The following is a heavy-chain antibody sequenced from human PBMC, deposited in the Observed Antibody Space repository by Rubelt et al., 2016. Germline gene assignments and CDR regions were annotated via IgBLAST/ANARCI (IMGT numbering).Heavy chain of an antibody. CDR2: ISSTGNIK. V-gene: IGHV3-30*04. CDR3: ATDPVEATTVRHFDY. CDR1: GFTFSSYV. Sequence: GGSLRLSCAASGFTFSSYVLHWVRQAPGKGLEWVAVISSTGNIKYYADSVNGRFTISRDNSKNTLFLHMNSLRGEDTAVYYCATDPVEATTVRHFDYWGQGTLVTVSS. J-gene: IGHJ4*02. D-gene: IGHD1-26*01.